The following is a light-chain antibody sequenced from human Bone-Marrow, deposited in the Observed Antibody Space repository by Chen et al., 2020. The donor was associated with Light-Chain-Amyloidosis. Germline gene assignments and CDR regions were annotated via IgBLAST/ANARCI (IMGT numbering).Light chain of an antibody. Sequence: QSALTQPASVSGSPGQSIAISCTGTSSDVGSYNYVSWYQQHSGKAPKLMLYEVSNRPSGVSNRFSGSKSGNTASLTISGLQAEDEADYYCSSYTSSSTSWVFGGGTKLTVL. J-gene: IGLJ3*02. CDR3: SSYTSSSTSWV. CDR1: SSDVGSYNY. CDR2: EVS. V-gene: IGLV2-14*01.